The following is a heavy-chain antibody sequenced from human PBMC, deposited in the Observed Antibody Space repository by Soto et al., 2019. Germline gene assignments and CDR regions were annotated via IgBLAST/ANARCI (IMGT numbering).Heavy chain of an antibody. CDR1: GGSVSSGSYY. V-gene: IGHV4-61*01. D-gene: IGHD3-16*01. Sequence: SVTLSLTCTVSGGSVSSGSYYWSWIRQPPWKGLEWIGYIYYSGSTNYNPSLKSRVTISVDTSKNQFSLKLSSVTAADTAVYYCARTRDYGDYYYYGMDVLGQGTTVTVSS. J-gene: IGHJ6*02. CDR2: IYYSGST. CDR3: ARTRDYGDYYYYGMDV.